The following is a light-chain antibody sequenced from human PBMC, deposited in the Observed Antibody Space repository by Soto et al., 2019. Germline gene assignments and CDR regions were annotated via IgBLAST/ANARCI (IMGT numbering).Light chain of an antibody. CDR1: QSSINY. V-gene: IGKV1-9*01. CDR3: QQLFMYPPT. Sequence: IQLTQSPSSLPASMGDRVTITCRASQSSINYLAWYQQKPGKAPKLVMYRASTLQGGVPSRFSGSGSGTDFTLTVSSLQPEDLATYYCQQLFMYPPTFGPGTKVDTK. J-gene: IGKJ3*01. CDR2: RAS.